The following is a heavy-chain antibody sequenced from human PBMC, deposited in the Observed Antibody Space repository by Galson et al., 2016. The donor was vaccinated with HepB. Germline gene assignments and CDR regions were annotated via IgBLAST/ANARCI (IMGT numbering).Heavy chain of an antibody. V-gene: IGHV4-4*02. J-gene: IGHJ4*02. CDR3: ARASDFWSGYFDH. D-gene: IGHD3-3*01. Sequence: SETLSLTCAVSGGSISSSDWWSWVRQPPGKGLEWIAEIYHSGDTNYNPSLQSRVTLSLDKSKNQFSLRLSSVTAADTAVYYCARASDFWSGYFDHWGQGSLVTVAS. CDR2: IYHSGDT. CDR1: GGSISSSDW.